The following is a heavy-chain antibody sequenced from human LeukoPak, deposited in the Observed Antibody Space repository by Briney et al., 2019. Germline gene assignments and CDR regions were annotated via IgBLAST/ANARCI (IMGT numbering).Heavy chain of an antibody. V-gene: IGHV4-30-2*01. D-gene: IGHD1-1*01. J-gene: IGHJ4*02. CDR1: GFTFSSYA. CDR2: FYGSGSA. CDR3: VRDVSQRRHFDY. Sequence: LRLSCAASGFTFSSYAVSWIRQPPGKGLEWIGYFYGSGSASYNPSLKSRVTISVDRSNNQFSLKMSSVTAADTAVYYCVRDVSQRRHFDYWGQGTLVTVSS.